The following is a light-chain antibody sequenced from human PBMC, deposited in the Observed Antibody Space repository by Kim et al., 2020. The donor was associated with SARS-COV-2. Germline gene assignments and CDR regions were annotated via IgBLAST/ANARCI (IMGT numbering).Light chain of an antibody. J-gene: IGLJ2*01. CDR3: NSRDSSGNHVV. Sequence: ALRQTVRITAQRHSIRRYTASWYQQKPGQPPVLVIYGKNNRPSGIPDRFSGSSSGNTASLTITGAQAEDEADYYCNSRDSSGNHVVFGGGTKVTVL. V-gene: IGLV3-19*01. CDR2: GKN. CDR1: SIRRYT.